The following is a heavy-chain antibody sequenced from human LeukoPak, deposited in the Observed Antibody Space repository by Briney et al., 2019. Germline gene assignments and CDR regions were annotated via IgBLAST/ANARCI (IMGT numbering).Heavy chain of an antibody. Sequence: PSETLSLTCTVSGGSISSGSYYWSWIRQPAGKGLEWIGRIYTSGSTNYNPSLKSRVTISVDTSKNQFSLKLSSVTAADTAVYYCAREEDGGYFRRYFDYWGQGTLVTVSS. D-gene: IGHD3-22*01. CDR3: AREEDGGYFRRYFDY. J-gene: IGHJ4*02. CDR1: GGSISSGSYY. V-gene: IGHV4-61*02. CDR2: IYTSGST.